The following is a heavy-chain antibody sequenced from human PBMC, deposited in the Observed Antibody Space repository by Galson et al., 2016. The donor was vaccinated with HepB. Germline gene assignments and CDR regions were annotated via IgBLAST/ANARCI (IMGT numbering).Heavy chain of an antibody. V-gene: IGHV1-18*01. Sequence: SVKVSCKASGYTFMTYGIGWVRQAPGQGLEWMGRISVNNGNTNYAQKFQGRVFMTTDTGTSTAYLEVRGLGSDDTAVYYCARAYDNYGDEYFYGLDVWGQGTTVTVSS. D-gene: IGHD4-17*01. CDR3: ARAYDNYGDEYFYGLDV. J-gene: IGHJ6*02. CDR1: GYTFMTYG. CDR2: ISVNNGNT.